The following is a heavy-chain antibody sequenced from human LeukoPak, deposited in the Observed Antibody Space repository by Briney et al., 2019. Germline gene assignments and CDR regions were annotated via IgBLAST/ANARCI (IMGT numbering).Heavy chain of an antibody. V-gene: IGHV3-30*04. CDR1: GFTFTSYS. J-gene: IGHJ6*04. Sequence: GGSLILSCAASGFTFTSYSMHWVRQAPGKGLEWVAVISYDGSNKYYADSVKGRFTISRDNAKNSLYLQMNSLRAEDTAVYYCAELGITRIGGVWGKGTTVTISS. CDR3: AELGITRIGGV. CDR2: ISYDGSNK. D-gene: IGHD3-10*02.